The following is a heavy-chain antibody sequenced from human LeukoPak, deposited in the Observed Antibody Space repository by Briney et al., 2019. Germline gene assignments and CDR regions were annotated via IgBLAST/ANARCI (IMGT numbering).Heavy chain of an antibody. J-gene: IGHJ4*02. V-gene: IGHV3-48*01. Sequence: GGSLRLSCTASGFPFIEYSMNWVRQAPGKGLEWISYIGIDSGNTKYADSVRSRFTISADKAKNSLYLQMNSLRVEDTAVYYCARDHNYAFDNWGQGTLVSVSS. CDR3: ARDHNYAFDN. CDR1: GFPFIEYS. D-gene: IGHD1-1*01. CDR2: IGIDSGNT.